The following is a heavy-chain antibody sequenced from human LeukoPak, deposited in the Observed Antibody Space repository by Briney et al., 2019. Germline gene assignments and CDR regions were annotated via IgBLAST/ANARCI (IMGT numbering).Heavy chain of an antibody. CDR3: ARTPRYNWNDVSQS. CDR1: GFTFSSYG. V-gene: IGHV3-21*01. J-gene: IGHJ4*02. Sequence: GRSLRLSCAASGFTFSSYGMHWVRQAPGKGLEWVSSISSSSTYIYYADSVKGRFTISRDNAKNSLYLQMNSLRAEDTAVYYCARTPRYNWNDVSQSWGQGTLVTVSS. CDR2: ISSSSTYI. D-gene: IGHD1-1*01.